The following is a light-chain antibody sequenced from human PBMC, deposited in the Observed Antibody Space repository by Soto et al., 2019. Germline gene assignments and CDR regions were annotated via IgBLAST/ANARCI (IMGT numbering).Light chain of an antibody. CDR1: SGDVGIHNL. Sequence: QSALTQPASVSGSPGQSITISCTGTSGDVGIHNLVSWYQQHPGKAPKLMIYDVNKRPSGVSNRFSGSKSGNTASLTISGLQAEDEADYYCCSYAGESSVVFGGGTKLTVL. V-gene: IGLV2-23*02. CDR2: DVN. J-gene: IGLJ2*01. CDR3: CSYAGESSVV.